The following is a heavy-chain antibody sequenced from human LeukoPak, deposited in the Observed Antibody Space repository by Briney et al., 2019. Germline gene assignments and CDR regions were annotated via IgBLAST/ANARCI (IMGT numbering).Heavy chain of an antibody. Sequence: GGSLRLSCAASGFTFSNSWMTWVRQAPGKGLEWVATIKPDGSEEHYVESVKGRFIISRDNAKNSLYLQMSSLRAEDTAVYFCATIHSWRLGSWGQGALVTVSS. CDR1: GFTFSNSW. CDR2: IKPDGSEE. CDR3: ATIHSWRLGS. V-gene: IGHV3-7*02. D-gene: IGHD3-3*01. J-gene: IGHJ4*02.